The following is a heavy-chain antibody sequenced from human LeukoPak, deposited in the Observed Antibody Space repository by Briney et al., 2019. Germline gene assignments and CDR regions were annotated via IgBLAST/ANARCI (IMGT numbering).Heavy chain of an antibody. J-gene: IGHJ6*03. Sequence: SETLSLTCTVSGGSISSYYWSWIRQHPGKGLEWIGYIYYSGSTNYNPSLKSRVTISVDTSKNQFSLKLNSVTAADTAVYYCAGTFTIFGVAAYYYYMDVWGKGTTVTVSS. CDR2: IYYSGST. V-gene: IGHV4-59*01. D-gene: IGHD3-3*01. CDR3: AGTFTIFGVAAYYYYMDV. CDR1: GGSISSYY.